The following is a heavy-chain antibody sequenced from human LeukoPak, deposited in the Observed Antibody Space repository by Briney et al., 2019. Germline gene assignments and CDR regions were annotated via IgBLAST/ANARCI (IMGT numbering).Heavy chain of an antibody. CDR2: IYPGDSDT. CDR1: GYSFTSYW. Sequence: GESLQISCKGSGYSFTSYWIGWGRQMPGKGLEWMGIIYPGDSDTRYSPSFQGQVTISVDKSISTAYLQWSSLKASDTAMYYCARHRGIQLWLYNWFDPWGQGTLVTVSS. D-gene: IGHD5-18*01. V-gene: IGHV5-51*01. J-gene: IGHJ5*02. CDR3: ARHRGIQLWLYNWFDP.